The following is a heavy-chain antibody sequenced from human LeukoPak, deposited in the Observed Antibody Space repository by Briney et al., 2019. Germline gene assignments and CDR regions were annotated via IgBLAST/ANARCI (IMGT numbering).Heavy chain of an antibody. Sequence: SVKVSCKASGGTFNSYTISWVRQAPGQGLEWMGGIIPIFGTASYAQKFQGRVTVTADESTSTAYMELSSLRSDDTAVYYCARDMMVVPAAMPYYYYGMDVWGQGTTVTVSS. CDR2: IIPIFGTA. CDR3: ARDMMVVPAAMPYYYYGMDV. J-gene: IGHJ6*02. D-gene: IGHD2-2*01. V-gene: IGHV1-69*13. CDR1: GGTFNSYT.